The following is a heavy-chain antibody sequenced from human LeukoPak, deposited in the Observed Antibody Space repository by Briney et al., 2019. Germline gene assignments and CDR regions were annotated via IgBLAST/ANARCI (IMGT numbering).Heavy chain of an antibody. Sequence: ASVKVSCKASGYTFTTYFMHWVRQAPGQGLEWMGWISAYNGNTNYAQKLQGRVTMTTDTSTSTAYMELSSLRSEDTAVYYCAREIGGPYQLLSLDYWGQGTLVTVSS. CDR1: GYTFTTYF. D-gene: IGHD2-2*01. V-gene: IGHV1-18*01. J-gene: IGHJ4*02. CDR3: AREIGGPYQLLSLDY. CDR2: ISAYNGNT.